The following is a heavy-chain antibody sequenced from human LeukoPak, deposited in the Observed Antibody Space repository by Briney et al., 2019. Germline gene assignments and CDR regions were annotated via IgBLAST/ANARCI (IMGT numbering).Heavy chain of an antibody. CDR2: INHSGST. V-gene: IGHV4-34*01. CDR1: GGSFSGYY. CDR3: ARRLDAFDI. Sequence: SETLSLTCAVYGGSFSGYYWSWIRQPPGKGLEWIGEINHSGSTNYNPSLKSRVTISVDMSKNQFSLKLSSVTAADTAVYYCARRLDAFDIWGQGTMVTVSS. D-gene: IGHD6-25*01. J-gene: IGHJ3*02.